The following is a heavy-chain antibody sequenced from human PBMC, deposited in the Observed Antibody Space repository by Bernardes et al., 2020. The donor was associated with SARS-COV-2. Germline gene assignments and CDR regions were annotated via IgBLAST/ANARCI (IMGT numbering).Heavy chain of an antibody. J-gene: IGHJ4*02. CDR3: ARGSYLIH. CDR1: GYIFTTYG. D-gene: IGHD1-26*01. CDR2: ISTYNDNI. V-gene: IGHV1-18*04. Sequence: ASVKVSCKASGYIFTTYGISWVRQAPGQGLEWMGWISTYNDNINYAQKLQGRVTMTTDTSTSTAYMELRSLRYDDTAVYYCARGSYLIHWGQGTLVTVSS.